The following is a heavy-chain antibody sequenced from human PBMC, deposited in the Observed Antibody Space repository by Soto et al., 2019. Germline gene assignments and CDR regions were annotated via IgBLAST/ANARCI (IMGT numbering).Heavy chain of an antibody. V-gene: IGHV3-33*01. D-gene: IGHD2-15*01. CDR1: GFTFSTYG. J-gene: IGHJ6*02. Sequence: GGSLRLSCVASGFTFSTYGMHWVRQAPGKGLEWVAITWYDGDNKYYADSVEGRFSISRDNSKNTLYLLINSLRVGDTAVYYCTRKTPTNGMAVWGQGTTVTVSS. CDR3: TRKTPTNGMAV. CDR2: TWYDGDNK.